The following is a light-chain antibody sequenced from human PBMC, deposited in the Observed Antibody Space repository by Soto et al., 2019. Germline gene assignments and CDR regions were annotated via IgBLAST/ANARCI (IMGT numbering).Light chain of an antibody. CDR2: DAS. V-gene: IGKV1D-13*01. CDR1: QGLSTA. Sequence: AIQLTQSPSSLSASIGDGFTITCRARQGLSTALAWYQQKPGKVPELLIYDASRLKSGGSSRFSGSGSGTDFTLTISSLQTEAVATAYCQQFNNYPFTFGPGTKVDI. CDR3: QQFNNYPFT. J-gene: IGKJ3*01.